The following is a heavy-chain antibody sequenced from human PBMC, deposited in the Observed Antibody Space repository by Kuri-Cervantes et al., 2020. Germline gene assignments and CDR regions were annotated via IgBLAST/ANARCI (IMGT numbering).Heavy chain of an antibody. Sequence: SETLSLTCSVSGGSINNYFWNWIRQPPGKGLEWIGSIYYSGSTYYNPSLKSRVTISVDTSKNQFSLKLSSVTAADTAVYYCARQRGSYSGSYFDYWGQGTLVTVSS. CDR1: GGSINNYF. CDR3: ARQRGSYSGSYFDY. J-gene: IGHJ4*02. CDR2: IYYSGST. D-gene: IGHD1-26*01. V-gene: IGHV4-59*05.